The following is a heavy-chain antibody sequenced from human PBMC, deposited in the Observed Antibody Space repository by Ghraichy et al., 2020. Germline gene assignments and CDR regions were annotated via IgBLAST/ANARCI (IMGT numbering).Heavy chain of an antibody. Sequence: GGSLRLSCAASGFTFSSYTMSWVRQAPGKGLEWVSSVSSSSSYIYYEDSVKGRFTISRDNAKNSLYLQMNSLRAEDTAVYYCARDHQIWSLSDYWGQGTLVTVSS. V-gene: IGHV3-21*01. D-gene: IGHD3-10*01. CDR3: ARDHQIWSLSDY. CDR2: VSSSSSYI. CDR1: GFTFSSYT. J-gene: IGHJ4*02.